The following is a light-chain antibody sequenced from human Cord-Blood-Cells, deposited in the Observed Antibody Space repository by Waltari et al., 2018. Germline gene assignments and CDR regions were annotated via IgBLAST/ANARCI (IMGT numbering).Light chain of an antibody. CDR3: CSYAGSSTWV. Sequence: QSVLTQPASVSGSPGPSITISCTGTSSDVGSYNLVSWYQQHPGKAPKLMISEGSKRTAGVSNRFSGSKAGNTASLTISGLQAEDEADYYWCSYAGSSTWVFGGGTKLTVL. CDR2: EGS. CDR1: SSDVGSYNL. J-gene: IGLJ3*02. V-gene: IGLV2-23*01.